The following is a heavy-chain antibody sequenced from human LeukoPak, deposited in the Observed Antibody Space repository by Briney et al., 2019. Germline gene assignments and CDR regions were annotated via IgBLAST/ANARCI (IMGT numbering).Heavy chain of an antibody. J-gene: IGHJ3*02. CDR2: ISSNGGST. CDR1: GFTFSSYA. D-gene: IGHD2-8*02. V-gene: IGHV3-64*04. Sequence: GGSLRLSCSASGFTFSSYAMHWVRQAPGKGLEYVSAISSNGGSTYYADSVKGRFTISRDNSKNTLFLQMNSLRAEDTAVYYCAREKLGLEAGGGSDDAFDIWGQGTMVTVSS. CDR3: AREKLGLEAGGGSDDAFDI.